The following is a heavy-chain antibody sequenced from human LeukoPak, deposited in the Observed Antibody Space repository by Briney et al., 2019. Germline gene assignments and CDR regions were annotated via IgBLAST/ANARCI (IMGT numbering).Heavy chain of an antibody. CDR3: ARPYRLWQPFDY. J-gene: IGHJ4*02. V-gene: IGHV5-51*01. D-gene: IGHD1-26*01. CDR2: IYPGDSDT. CDR1: GYSFASYW. Sequence: GESLKISCKGSGYSFASYWIGWVRQMPGKGLEWMGIIYPGDSDTRYSPSFQGQVTISADKSTSTAYLQWSSLRASDSAMYYCARPYRLWQPFDYWGQGTLVTVSS.